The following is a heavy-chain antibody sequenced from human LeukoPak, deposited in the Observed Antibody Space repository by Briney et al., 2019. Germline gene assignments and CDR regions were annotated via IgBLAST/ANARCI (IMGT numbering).Heavy chain of an antibody. Sequence: GASVKVSCKASGYTFTGYYMHWVRQAPGQGLEWMGGINPNSGGTNYAQKLQGRVTMTTDTSTSTAYMELRSLRSDDTAVYYCSRDAGYGDYDYWGQGTMVTVSS. CDR1: GYTFTGYY. J-gene: IGHJ4*02. CDR3: SRDAGYGDYDY. V-gene: IGHV1-2*02. D-gene: IGHD4-17*01. CDR2: INPNSGGT.